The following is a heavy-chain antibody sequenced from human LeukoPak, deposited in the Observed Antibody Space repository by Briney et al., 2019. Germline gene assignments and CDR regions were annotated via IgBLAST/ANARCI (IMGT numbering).Heavy chain of an antibody. CDR1: GGSISRYY. J-gene: IGHJ6*03. CDR3: ARETYYYDSSGYYPYMDV. D-gene: IGHD3-22*01. CDR2: IYYSGST. Sequence: PSETLSLTCTVSGGSISRYYWSWIRHPPGKGLEWIGYIYYSGSTNYNPSLKSRVTISVETSKNQCSLKLSSVTAADTAVYYCARETYYYDSSGYYPYMDVWGKGTTVTVSS. V-gene: IGHV4-59*01.